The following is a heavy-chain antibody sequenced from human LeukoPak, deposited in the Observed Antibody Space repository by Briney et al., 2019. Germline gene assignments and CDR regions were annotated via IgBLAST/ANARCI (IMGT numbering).Heavy chain of an antibody. CDR3: ARGQVRDVQWLVRLWSY. CDR2: INPNSDGT. CDR1: GYTFTGYY. V-gene: IGHV1-2*02. J-gene: IGHJ4*02. Sequence: ASVKVSCKASGYTFTGYYMHWVRQAPGQGLEWMGWINPNSDGTNYAQKFQGRVTMTRDTSISTAYMELSRLRSDDTAVYYCARGQVRDVQWLVRLWSYWGQGTLVTVSS. D-gene: IGHD6-19*01.